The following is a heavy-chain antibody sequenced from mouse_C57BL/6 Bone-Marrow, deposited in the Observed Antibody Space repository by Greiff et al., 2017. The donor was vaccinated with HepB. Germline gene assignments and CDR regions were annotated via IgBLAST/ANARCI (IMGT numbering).Heavy chain of an antibody. D-gene: IGHD1-1*01. CDR3: AYYYGSSYRYFDY. Sequence: VKLMESGAELMKPGASVKLSCKATGYTFTGYWIEWVKQRPGQGLEWIGVINPGSGSTNYNEKFKGKATLTADKSSSTAYMQLSSLTSEDSAVYFCAYYYGSSYRYFDYWNQGTTLTVSS. J-gene: IGHJ2*01. V-gene: IGHV1-54*01. CDR1: GYTFTGYW. CDR2: INPGSGST.